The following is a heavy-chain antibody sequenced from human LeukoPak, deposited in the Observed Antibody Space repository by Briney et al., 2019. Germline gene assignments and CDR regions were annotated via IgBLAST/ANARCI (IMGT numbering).Heavy chain of an antibody. CDR1: GFTFSSYG. CDR2: IRYDGSNK. D-gene: IGHD6-19*01. Sequence: GGSLRLSCAASGFTFSSYGMHWVRQAPGKGLEWVAFIRYDGSNKYYADSVKGRFTISRDNSKNTLYLQMNSLRAEDTAVYYCAKDDSSVAGTPDYWGQGTVVTVSS. V-gene: IGHV3-30*02. J-gene: IGHJ4*02. CDR3: AKDDSSVAGTPDY.